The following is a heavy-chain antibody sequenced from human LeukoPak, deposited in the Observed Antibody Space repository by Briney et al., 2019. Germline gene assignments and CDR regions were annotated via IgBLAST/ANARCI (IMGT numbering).Heavy chain of an antibody. Sequence: ASVKVSCKASGYTFTSYGISWVRQAPGQGLEWMGWISAYNGNTNYAQKLQGRVTMTTDTSPSTAYMELRSLRSDDTAVYYCARERITGTTNADNYYYYYYMDVWGKGTTVTVSS. J-gene: IGHJ6*03. CDR2: ISAYNGNT. CDR1: GYTFTSYG. D-gene: IGHD1-7*01. CDR3: ARERITGTTNADNYYYYYYMDV. V-gene: IGHV1-18*01.